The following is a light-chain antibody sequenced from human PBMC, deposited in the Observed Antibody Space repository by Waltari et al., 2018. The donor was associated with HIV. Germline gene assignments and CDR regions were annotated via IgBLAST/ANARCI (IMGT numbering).Light chain of an antibody. J-gene: IGKJ2*01. Sequence: DIVMSQSPDSLAVSLGERATINCQSSQSVLFSSNNKNYLAWYQQKPGEPPKLLIYWASTREFGVPDRFSGSGSGTDFTLTISSLQAEDVAVYYCQQYYSTPQTFGQGTKLEIK. V-gene: IGKV4-1*01. CDR3: QQYYSTPQT. CDR1: QSVLFSSNNKNY. CDR2: WAS.